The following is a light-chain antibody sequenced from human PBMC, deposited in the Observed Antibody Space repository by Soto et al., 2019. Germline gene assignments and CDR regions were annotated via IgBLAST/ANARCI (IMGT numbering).Light chain of an antibody. CDR2: EVT. V-gene: IGLV2-8*01. CDR1: SGDVGAYDY. CDR3: SSYAGSNYPYV. Sequence: QSALTQPPSASGSPGQSVTISCTGTSGDVGAYDYVSWYQQHPGKAPKLLIYEVTKRPLGVPDRFSGSKSGNAASLTVSGLQAEDDADYFCSSYAGSNYPYVFGTGTKLTVL. J-gene: IGLJ1*01.